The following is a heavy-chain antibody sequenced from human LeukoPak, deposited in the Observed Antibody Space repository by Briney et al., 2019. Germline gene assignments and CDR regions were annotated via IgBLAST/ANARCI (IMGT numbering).Heavy chain of an antibody. Sequence: ASVKVSCKASGYTFTSYAIHWVRQAPGQRLEWMGWINAGSGNTKYSQKFQGRVTLTRDTSAYTAYMDLTSLRSEDTAVYYCARGSYRLTNDYWGQGTLVTVSS. CDR3: ARGSYRLTNDY. D-gene: IGHD3-16*02. V-gene: IGHV1-3*01. CDR1: GYTFTSYA. CDR2: INAGSGNT. J-gene: IGHJ4*02.